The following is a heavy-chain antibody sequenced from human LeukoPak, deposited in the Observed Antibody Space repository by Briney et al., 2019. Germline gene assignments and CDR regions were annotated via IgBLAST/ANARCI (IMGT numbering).Heavy chain of an antibody. CDR3: ARKRVGEEDYDTRQIDF. J-gene: IGHJ4*02. V-gene: IGHV6-1*01. D-gene: IGHD3-22*01. CDR2: TYYRSKWYN. Sequence: SQTLSLTCAISGDSVSSNSAAWNWIRQSPSRGLEWLGRTYYRSKWYNDYAVSVKSRITINPDTSKNQFSLRLTSMTAADTAVYYCARKRVGEEDYDTRQIDFWGQGTLVTVSS. CDR1: GDSVSSNSAA.